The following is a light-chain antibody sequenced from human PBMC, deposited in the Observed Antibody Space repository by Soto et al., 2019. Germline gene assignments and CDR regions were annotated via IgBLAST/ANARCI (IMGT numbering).Light chain of an antibody. CDR3: QQYNNWPPTWT. Sequence: EIVLTQSPGTLSLSPGERATLSCRASRSVSSNLAWYQQKPGQAPRLLIYGASTRATGIPARFSGSGSGTEFTLTISSLQSEDFAVYYCQQYNNWPPTWTFGQGTKVDIK. V-gene: IGKV3-15*01. CDR2: GAS. J-gene: IGKJ1*01. CDR1: RSVSSN.